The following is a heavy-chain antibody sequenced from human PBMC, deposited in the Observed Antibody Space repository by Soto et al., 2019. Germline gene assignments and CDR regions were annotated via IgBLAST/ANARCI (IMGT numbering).Heavy chain of an antibody. CDR3: ARDQALNAIYYYYYYGMDV. V-gene: IGHV3-33*01. CDR2: IWYDGSNK. CDR1: GFTFSSYG. J-gene: IGHJ6*02. Sequence: QVQLVESGGGVVQPGRSLRLSCAASGFTFSSYGMHWVRQAPGKGLEWVAVIWYDGSNKYYADSVKGRFTISRDNSKNTLYLQMNSLRAEDTAVYYCARDQALNAIYYYYYYGMDVWGQGTTVTVSS.